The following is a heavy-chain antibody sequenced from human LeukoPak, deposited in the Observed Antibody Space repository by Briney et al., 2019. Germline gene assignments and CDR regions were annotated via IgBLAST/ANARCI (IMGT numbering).Heavy chain of an antibody. D-gene: IGHD5-18*01. J-gene: IGHJ4*02. CDR2: ISAYNGNT. CDR1: GYTFTSYG. CDR3: ARDILVDTAMVTLFDY. Sequence: ASVKVSCKASGYTFTSYGISWVRQDPGQGLEWMGWISAYNGNTNYAQKLQGRVTMTTDTSTSTAYMELRSLRSDDTAVYYCARDILVDTAMVTLFDYWGQGTLVTVSS. V-gene: IGHV1-18*01.